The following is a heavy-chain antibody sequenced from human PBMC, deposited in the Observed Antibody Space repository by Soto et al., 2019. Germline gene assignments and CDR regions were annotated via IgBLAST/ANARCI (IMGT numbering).Heavy chain of an antibody. CDR3: VRGGGGGLFDP. J-gene: IGHJ5*02. CDR1: GFTFSDNY. Sequence: GGSLRLSCASSGFTFSDNYMSWIRQAPGKGLEWLSYISPGSRYPAYADSVKGRFTISRDNARRSLSLQMNSLTVDDTAIYYCVRGGGGGLFDPWGQGSMVTVSS. D-gene: IGHD2-15*01. V-gene: IGHV3-11*06. CDR2: ISPGSRYP.